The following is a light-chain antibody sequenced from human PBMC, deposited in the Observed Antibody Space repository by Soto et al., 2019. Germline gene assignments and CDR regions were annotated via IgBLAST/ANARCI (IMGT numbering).Light chain of an antibody. J-gene: IGKJ1*01. CDR3: QQYNNWRT. CDR1: QSVSSN. Sequence: IVITQSPATLSVSPGERATLSCRASQSVSSNLAWYQQKPGHAPRLLIYGASTRATGIPARFSGSGSGTEFTLTISSLQSEDFAVYYCQQYNNWRTFGQGTKVDI. V-gene: IGKV3-15*01. CDR2: GAS.